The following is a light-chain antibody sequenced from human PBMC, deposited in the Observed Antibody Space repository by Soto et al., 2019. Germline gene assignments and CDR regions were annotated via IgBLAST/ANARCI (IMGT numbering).Light chain of an antibody. CDR2: KAS. J-gene: IGKJ4*01. Sequence: DTQMTQSPSTLSASVGDTVTIAFRASQSVSMWLAWFQQKPGKAPRLLIYKASSLENGVPSRFSGSGFGTDFTLTISSLQPDDSATYYCQQYDNYSTFGGGTKVDIK. CDR3: QQYDNYST. V-gene: IGKV1-5*03. CDR1: QSVSMW.